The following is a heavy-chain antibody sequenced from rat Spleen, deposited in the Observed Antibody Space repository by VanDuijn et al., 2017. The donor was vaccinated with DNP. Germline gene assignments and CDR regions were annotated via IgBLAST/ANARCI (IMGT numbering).Heavy chain of an antibody. CDR2: ISYDGGST. D-gene: IGHD1-3*01. CDR1: GFTFSDYY. Sequence: EVQLVESGGGLVQPGGSLKLSCAASGFTFSDYYMAWVRQALTKGLEWVAYISYDGGSTYYGDSVKGRFTISRANVKSTLYLQMNSLRSEDMATYYCTRHVLPLRVWDYWGQGVMVTVSS. J-gene: IGHJ2*01. V-gene: IGHV5-22*01. CDR3: TRHVLPLRVWDY.